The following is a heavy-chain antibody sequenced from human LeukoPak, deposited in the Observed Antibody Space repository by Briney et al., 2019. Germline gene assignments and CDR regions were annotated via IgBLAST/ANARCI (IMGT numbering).Heavy chain of an antibody. CDR2: IYTSGST. CDR1: GGSISSGSYY. D-gene: IGHD5-18*01. V-gene: IGHV4-61*02. J-gene: IGHJ4*02. CDR3: ARLIQLWVLDY. Sequence: SQTLSLTCTVSGGSISSGSYYWSWIRQPAGKGLEWIGRIYTSGSTNYNPSLKSRVTISVDTSKNQFSLKLGSVTAADTAVYYCARLIQLWVLDYWGQGTLVTVSS.